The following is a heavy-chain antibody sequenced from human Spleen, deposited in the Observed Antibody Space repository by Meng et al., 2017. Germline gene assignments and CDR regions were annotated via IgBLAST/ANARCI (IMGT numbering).Heavy chain of an antibody. CDR3: AREGTAPKGMVRGTFFY. CDR1: GGTFSSYA. J-gene: IGHJ4*02. Sequence: SVKVSCKASGGTFSSYAIGWVRQAPGQGLEWMRGIIPIFGTANYAQKFQGRVTITTAESTRTAYMELSSLRSEDTAVYYCAREGTAPKGMVRGTFFYWGQGTLVTVSS. CDR2: IIPIFGTA. D-gene: IGHD3-10*01. V-gene: IGHV1-69*05.